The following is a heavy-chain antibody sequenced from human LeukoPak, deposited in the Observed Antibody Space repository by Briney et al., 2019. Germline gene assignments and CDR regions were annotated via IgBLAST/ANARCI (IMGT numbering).Heavy chain of an antibody. CDR1: GFTFSSYG. CDR3: AKDIGAVAGYAFDI. D-gene: IGHD6-19*01. J-gene: IGHJ3*02. CDR2: ISYDGSNK. V-gene: IGHV3-30*18. Sequence: GGSLRLSCAASGFTFSSYGMHWVRQAPGKGLEWVAVISYDGSNKYYADSVKGRFTISRDNSKNTLYLQMNSLRAEDTAVYYCAKDIGAVAGYAFDIWGQGTMVTVSS.